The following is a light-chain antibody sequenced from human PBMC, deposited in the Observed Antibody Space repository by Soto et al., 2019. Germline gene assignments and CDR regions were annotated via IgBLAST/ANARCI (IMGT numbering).Light chain of an antibody. CDR1: QSVGSY. V-gene: IGKV3-15*01. Sequence: EIVMTQSPATLSVSPGERVTLSCRASQSVGSYLAWYQQKPGQAPKLLIYGASTRATGIPARFSGSGSGTDFTLTISCLHSEDFAVYSCQQYNNWPAYTFGQGTKLEIK. CDR2: GAS. J-gene: IGKJ2*01. CDR3: QQYNNWPAYT.